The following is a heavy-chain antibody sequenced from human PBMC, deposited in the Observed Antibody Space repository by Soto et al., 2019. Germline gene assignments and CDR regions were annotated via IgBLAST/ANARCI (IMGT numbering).Heavy chain of an antibody. J-gene: IGHJ5*02. CDR2: INHSGST. Sequence: QVQLQQWGAGLLKPSETLSLTCAVYGGSFSGYYWSWIRQPPGKGLEWIGEINHSGSTNYNPSFKSPVTISVDTSKNQFSLKLSSVTAADTAVYYCAREGFGYCSGGSCPNWFDPWGQGTLVTVSS. CDR1: GGSFSGYY. CDR3: AREGFGYCSGGSCPNWFDP. V-gene: IGHV4-34*01. D-gene: IGHD2-15*01.